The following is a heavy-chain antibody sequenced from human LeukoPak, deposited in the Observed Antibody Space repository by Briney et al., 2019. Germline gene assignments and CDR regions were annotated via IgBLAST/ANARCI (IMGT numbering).Heavy chain of an antibody. CDR1: GGSISSDY. CDR3: ARPHRYCSSTSCYTGGWRY. CDR2: INISGST. Sequence: EPSETLSLTCTVSGGSISSDYWSWIRQPAGKGLEWIGRINISGSTNYNPSLKSRVTMSVDTSKNQFSLKLSSVTAADTAVYYCARPHRYCSSTSCYTGGWRYWGQGTLVTVSS. J-gene: IGHJ4*02. D-gene: IGHD2-2*02. V-gene: IGHV4-4*07.